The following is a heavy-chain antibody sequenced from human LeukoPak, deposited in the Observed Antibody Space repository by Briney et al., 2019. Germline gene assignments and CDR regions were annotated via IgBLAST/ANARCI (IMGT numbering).Heavy chain of an antibody. J-gene: IGHJ4*02. CDR2: ISYDGSNK. CDR3: AKGRRGSIAVAGHDY. CDR1: GFTLSSYG. D-gene: IGHD6-19*01. Sequence: PGRSLRLSCAASGFTLSSYGMHWVRQAPGKGLEWVAVISYDGSNKYYADSVKGRFTISRDNSKNTLYLQMNSLRAEDTAVYYCAKGRRGSIAVAGHDYWGQGTLVTVSS. V-gene: IGHV3-30*18.